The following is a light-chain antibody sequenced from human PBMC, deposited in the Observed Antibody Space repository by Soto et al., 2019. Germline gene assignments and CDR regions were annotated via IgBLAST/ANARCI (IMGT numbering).Light chain of an antibody. CDR1: QSLLHSNGYYY. Sequence: DIVMTQSPLSLAVTPGEPASISCRSSQSLLHSNGYYYLDWYLQKPGQSPHLLIYLGSNRASGVPDRFSGSGSGTDFTLKISRVEAEDVGVYYCMQDLQTGHTFGQGTKVDIK. V-gene: IGKV2-28*01. J-gene: IGKJ2*01. CDR3: MQDLQTGHT. CDR2: LGS.